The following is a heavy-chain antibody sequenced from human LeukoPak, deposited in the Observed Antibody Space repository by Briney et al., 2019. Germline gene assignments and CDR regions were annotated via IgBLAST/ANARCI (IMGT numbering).Heavy chain of an antibody. V-gene: IGHV3-30*04. Sequence: GGSLRLSCAASGFTISSYAMHWVRQAPGKGLEWVAVLSYDGSNKYYADSVKGRFTISRDNSKNTLYLQMNSLRAEDTAVYYCARAERIFKSYYGMDVLGQGTTVTVSS. CDR3: ARAERIFKSYYGMDV. D-gene: IGHD2-15*01. CDR1: GFTISSYA. J-gene: IGHJ6*02. CDR2: LSYDGSNK.